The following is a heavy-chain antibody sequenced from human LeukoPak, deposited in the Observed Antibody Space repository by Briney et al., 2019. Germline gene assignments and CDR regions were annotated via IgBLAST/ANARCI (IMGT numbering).Heavy chain of an antibody. D-gene: IGHD3-16*01. CDR3: ARDRSSDYVWGGREPFDP. CDR1: GFTFSSYS. CDR2: ISSRSSYI. V-gene: IGHV3-21*01. Sequence: GGSLRLSCAASGFTFSSYSMNWVRQAPGKGLEWVSSISSRSSYIYYADSVKGRFTISRDNAKNSLYLQMNSLRAEDTAAYYCARDRSSDYVWGGREPFDPWGQGTLVTVSS. J-gene: IGHJ5*02.